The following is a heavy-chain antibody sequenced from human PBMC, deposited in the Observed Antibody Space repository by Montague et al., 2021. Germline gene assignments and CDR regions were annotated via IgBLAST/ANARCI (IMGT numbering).Heavy chain of an antibody. CDR1: GYNFISYW. Sequence: QSGAEVKKPGESLKISCKGSGYNFISYWIGWVRQMPGKGLEWMGTIYPGGSETKYSPSFQGQVIMSVDKSMNTAYLQWNTLKASDTAMYYCARRPLFDLLTGRFHGAFDTWGQGTLVTVSP. V-gene: IGHV5-51*01. CDR2: IYPGGSET. CDR3: ARRPLFDLLTGRFHGAFDT. J-gene: IGHJ3*02. D-gene: IGHD3-9*01.